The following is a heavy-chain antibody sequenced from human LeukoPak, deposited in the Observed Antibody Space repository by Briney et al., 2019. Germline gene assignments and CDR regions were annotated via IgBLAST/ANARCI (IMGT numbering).Heavy chain of an antibody. CDR3: ARDQSITIFGLNWYFDL. D-gene: IGHD3-3*01. Sequence: ASVKVSCKASGYTFTGYYMHWVRQAPGQGLKWMGWINPNSGGTNYAQKFQGRVTMTRDSSISTAYMELSRLRSDDTAVYYCARDQSITIFGLNWYFDLWGRGTLVTVSS. V-gene: IGHV1-2*02. J-gene: IGHJ2*01. CDR1: GYTFTGYY. CDR2: INPNSGGT.